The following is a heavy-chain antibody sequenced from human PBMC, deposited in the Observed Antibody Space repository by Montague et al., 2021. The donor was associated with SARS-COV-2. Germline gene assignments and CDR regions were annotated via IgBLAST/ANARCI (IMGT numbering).Heavy chain of an antibody. Sequence: SETLSLTCTVSGYSISSGYYWGWIRQPPGKGLEWIGSIYHSGSTYYNPSLKSRVTISVDTSKNQFSLKLSSVTAADTAVYYCAVSSNYYYNYGMDVWGQGTTVTVSS. V-gene: IGHV4-38-2*02. CDR1: GYSISSGYY. D-gene: IGHD4-11*01. CDR3: AVSSNYYYNYGMDV. J-gene: IGHJ6*02. CDR2: IYHSGST.